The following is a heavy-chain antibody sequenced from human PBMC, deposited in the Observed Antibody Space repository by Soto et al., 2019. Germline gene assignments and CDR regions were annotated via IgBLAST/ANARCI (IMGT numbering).Heavy chain of an antibody. CDR2: IIPIFGTA. Sequence: SVKVSCKASGGTFSSYAISWVRQAPGQGLEWMGGIIPIFGTANYAQKFQGRVTITADESTSTAYMELSSLRSEDTAVYYCARGSILTGSDYYYGMDVWGQGTTVTGSS. V-gene: IGHV1-69*13. CDR1: GGTFSSYA. CDR3: ARGSILTGSDYYYGMDV. D-gene: IGHD3-9*01. J-gene: IGHJ6*02.